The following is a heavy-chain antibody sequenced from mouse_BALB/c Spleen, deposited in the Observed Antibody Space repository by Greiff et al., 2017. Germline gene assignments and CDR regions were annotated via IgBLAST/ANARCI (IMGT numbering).Heavy chain of an antibody. V-gene: IGHV5-17*02. CDR3: ARGGYAMDY. CDR2: ISSGSSTI. J-gene: IGHJ4*01. CDR1: GFSFSSFG. Sequence: EVQLVESGGGLVQPGGSRKLSCAASGFSFSSFGMHWVRQAPEKGLEWVAYISSGSSTIYYADTVKGRFTISRDNPKNTLFLQMTRLRSEDTARYYCARGGYAMDYWGQGTSVTVSA.